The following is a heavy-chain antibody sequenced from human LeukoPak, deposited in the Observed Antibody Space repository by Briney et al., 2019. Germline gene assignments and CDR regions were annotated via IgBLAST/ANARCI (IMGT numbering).Heavy chain of an antibody. CDR2: INPNSGNT. CDR3: AFRGYSYGLRTVD. D-gene: IGHD5-18*01. Sequence: GASVKVSCKASGYTFTGYYMHWVRQAPGQGLEWMGWINPNSGNTGYAQKFQGRVTMTRNTSISTAYMELSSLRSEDTAVYYCAFRGYSYGLRTVDWGQGTLVTVSS. CDR1: GYTFTGYY. J-gene: IGHJ4*02. V-gene: IGHV1-8*02.